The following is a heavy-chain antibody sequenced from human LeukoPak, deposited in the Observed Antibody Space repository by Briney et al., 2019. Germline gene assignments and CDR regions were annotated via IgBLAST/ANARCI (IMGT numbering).Heavy chain of an antibody. J-gene: IGHJ5*02. CDR2: IIPIFGTA. Sequence: SVKVSCKASGGTFGSYAISWVRQAPGQGLEWMGGIIPIFGTANYAQKFQGRVTITADESTSTAYMELSSLRSEDTAVYYCARDAVRFFRYSWFDPWGQGTLVTVSS. CDR1: GGTFGSYA. CDR3: ARDAVRFFRYSWFDP. D-gene: IGHD3-3*01. V-gene: IGHV1-69*13.